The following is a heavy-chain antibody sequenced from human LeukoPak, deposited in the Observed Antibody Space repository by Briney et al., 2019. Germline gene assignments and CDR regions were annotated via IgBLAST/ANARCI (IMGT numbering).Heavy chain of an antibody. J-gene: IGHJ4*02. Sequence: SETLSLTCTVSGGSISSGSPCWSWIRQPAGKALEWIGRVYTSGRTDYNPSLKSRVAISVDTSKNQFSLKLSSVTAADTAVYYCARDSDYGDYVDYWGQGTLVTVSS. V-gene: IGHV4-61*02. D-gene: IGHD4-17*01. CDR3: ARDSDYGDYVDY. CDR1: GGSISSGSPC. CDR2: VYTSGRT.